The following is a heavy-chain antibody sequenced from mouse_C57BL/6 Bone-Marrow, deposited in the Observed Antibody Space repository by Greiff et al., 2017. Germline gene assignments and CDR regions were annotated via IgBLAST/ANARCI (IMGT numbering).Heavy chain of an antibody. D-gene: IGHD2-3*01. CDR3: SRHDGYFWYFDV. V-gene: IGHV5-6*01. Sequence: EVQLVESGGDLVKPGGSLKLSCEASGFTFSSYGMSWVRQTPDKRLEWVATISSGGSYTYSTDSVTGRFTISRDNAKNTPYLRMSSLKSEDTAMYYCSRHDGYFWYFDVWGTGTTVTVSS. J-gene: IGHJ1*03. CDR2: ISSGGSYT. CDR1: GFTFSSYG.